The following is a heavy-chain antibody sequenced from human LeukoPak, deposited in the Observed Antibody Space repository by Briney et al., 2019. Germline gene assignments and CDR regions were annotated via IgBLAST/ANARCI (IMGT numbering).Heavy chain of an antibody. CDR1: GFTFSNYA. Sequence: GGFLRLSCAASGFTFSNYAIHWVRQAPGKGLEYVSAISSNGGNTYYANSVKGRFTISRDNSKNTLYLQMGSLRAEDMAVYYCARDRLGFDYWGQGTLVTVSS. V-gene: IGHV3-64*01. D-gene: IGHD3-16*01. J-gene: IGHJ4*02. CDR3: ARDRLGFDY. CDR2: ISSNGGNT.